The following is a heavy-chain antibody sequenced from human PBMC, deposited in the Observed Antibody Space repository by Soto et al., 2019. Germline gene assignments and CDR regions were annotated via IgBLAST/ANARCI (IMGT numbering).Heavy chain of an antibody. J-gene: IGHJ4*02. CDR2: ISSGSTNI. Sequence: EVQLVESGGDLVKPGGSLRLSCVDSGFRFSSYSMNWVLQAPGRGLEWDLAISSGSTNIYYADSVKGRFTISRDNAKNSLYLQTNSLSAESPAIYYSTRGGRESTRHFDDWGQGTPVTVSS. CDR3: TRGGRESTRHFDD. CDR1: GFRFSSYS. V-gene: IGHV3-21*01. D-gene: IGHD2-8*01.